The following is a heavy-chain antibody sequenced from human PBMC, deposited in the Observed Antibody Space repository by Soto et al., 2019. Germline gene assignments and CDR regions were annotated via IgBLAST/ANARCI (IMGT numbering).Heavy chain of an antibody. CDR2: IYSGGGI. CDR1: GFTISSNY. D-gene: IGHD3-10*01. CDR3: AREITMVRGVVDGFDI. Sequence: GSLRLSCAASGFTISSNYMSWVRQAPGKGLEWVSVIYSGGGIFYADSVKDRFTVSRDNSENTLYLQMNSLGAEDTAVYYCAREITMVRGVVDGFDIWGQGTMVTVSS. J-gene: IGHJ3*02. V-gene: IGHV3-66*01.